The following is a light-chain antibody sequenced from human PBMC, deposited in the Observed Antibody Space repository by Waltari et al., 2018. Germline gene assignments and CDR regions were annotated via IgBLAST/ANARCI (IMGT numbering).Light chain of an antibody. CDR3: QQYGHSPPYT. J-gene: IGKJ2*01. Sequence: EIVLTQSPGTLSLSPGESATLSCRASQRISTTYLAWYQQKPGHTPRLLIYDASSRATSSPDRFRGSGSGTDFTLTVSRVEPEDFAVYYCQQYGHSPPYTFGQGTKLEIK. CDR1: QRISTTY. CDR2: DAS. V-gene: IGKV3-20*01.